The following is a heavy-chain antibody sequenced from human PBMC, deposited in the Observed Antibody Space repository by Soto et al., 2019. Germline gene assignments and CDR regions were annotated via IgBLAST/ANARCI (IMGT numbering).Heavy chain of an antibody. CDR3: ARDLSVYCSSSNCYPALSLDY. Sequence: PSETLSLTCTVSGGSISSGGYYWSWIRQHPGKGLEWIGYIYYSGSTYYNPSLKSRVTISVDTSKNQFSLKLSSVTAADTAVYYCARDLSVYCSSSNCYPALSLDYWGQGTLVTVS. V-gene: IGHV4-31*03. J-gene: IGHJ4*01. D-gene: IGHD2-2*01. CDR2: IYYSGST. CDR1: GGSISSGGYY.